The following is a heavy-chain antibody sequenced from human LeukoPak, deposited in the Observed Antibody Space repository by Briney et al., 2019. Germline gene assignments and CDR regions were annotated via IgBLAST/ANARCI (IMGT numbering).Heavy chain of an antibody. Sequence: GASLKISCKGSGYSFTSYWIGWVRQMPGKGLEWMGIIYPGDSDTRYSPSFQGQVTISADKSISTAYLQWSSLKASDTAMYYCARHWESGLLWFGELHNWFDPWGQGTLVTVSS. V-gene: IGHV5-51*01. CDR1: GYSFTSYW. J-gene: IGHJ5*02. CDR2: IYPGDSDT. CDR3: ARHWESGLLWFGELHNWFDP. D-gene: IGHD3-10*01.